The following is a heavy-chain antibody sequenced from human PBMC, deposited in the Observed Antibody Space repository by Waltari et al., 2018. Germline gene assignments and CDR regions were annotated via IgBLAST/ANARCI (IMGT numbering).Heavy chain of an antibody. Sequence: QVQLVQSGAEVKKPGAAGKVDCKTSGYTFGSYYIHWVRQAHGQGLEWIALTNPSGGQTNSAQKFQGRVTMTRATSTSTVYMELSSLRSEDTAVYYCARDRDWGKDDAFDIWGQGTMVTVSS. V-gene: IGHV1-46*03. CDR1: GYTFGSYY. CDR3: ARDRDWGKDDAFDI. D-gene: IGHD3-16*01. J-gene: IGHJ3*02. CDR2: TNPSGGQT.